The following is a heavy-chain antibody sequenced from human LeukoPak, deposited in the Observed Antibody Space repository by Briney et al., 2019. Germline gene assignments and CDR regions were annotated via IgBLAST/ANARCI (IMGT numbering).Heavy chain of an antibody. CDR1: GGSISSGGYY. CDR2: IYYSGST. CDR3: ARGGYSYAKPFDY. J-gene: IGHJ4*02. V-gene: IGHV4-31*03. Sequence: SETLSLTCSVSGGSISSGGYYWSWIRQHPGKGLEWIGYIYYSGSTYYNPSLKSRVTISVDTSKNQFSLKLSSVTAADTAVYYCARGGYSYAKPFDYWGQGTLVTASS. D-gene: IGHD5-18*01.